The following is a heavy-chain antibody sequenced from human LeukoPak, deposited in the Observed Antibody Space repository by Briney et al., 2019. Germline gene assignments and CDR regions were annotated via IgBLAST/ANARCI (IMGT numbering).Heavy chain of an antibody. CDR2: ISVSGGNT. CDR1: GFTFSSYA. CDR3: AKAAAAPGFDF. V-gene: IGHV3-23*01. D-gene: IGHD6-13*01. Sequence: GGSLRLSCAASGFTFSSYAMSWVRQAPGKGLEWVSTISVSGGNTYYADSAKGRFTIPRDNSKNTLYLQMNSLRAEDTALYYCAKAAAAPGFDFWGQGTLVTVSS. J-gene: IGHJ4*02.